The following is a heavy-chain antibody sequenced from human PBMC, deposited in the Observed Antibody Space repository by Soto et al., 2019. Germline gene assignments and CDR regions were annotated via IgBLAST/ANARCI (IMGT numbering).Heavy chain of an antibody. Sequence: EVQLVESGGGLVQPGGSLGLSCAASGFTFSSYWMSWVRQAPGKGLEWVANIKQDGSEKYYVDSVKGRFTISRDNAKNSLYLQMNRLRAEDTAVYYCAIPSALYDYALLGAFDIWGQGTMVTVSS. J-gene: IGHJ3*02. V-gene: IGHV3-7*05. CDR3: AIPSALYDYALLGAFDI. D-gene: IGHD4-17*01. CDR2: IKQDGSEK. CDR1: GFTFSSYW.